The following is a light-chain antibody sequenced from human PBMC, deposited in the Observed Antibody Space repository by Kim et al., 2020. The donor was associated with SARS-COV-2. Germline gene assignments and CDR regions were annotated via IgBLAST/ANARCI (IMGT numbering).Light chain of an antibody. CDR2: SSF. Sequence: ALVGNRIIITCRASQKIDNCLNWYQHKPGKAPTLVVFSSFNLKSGVSSRFSGSGSGTEFTLIINSLQPEDSATYFCQESYTVRPTFGPGAKVDIK. CDR3: QESYTVRPT. CDR1: QKIDNC. J-gene: IGKJ1*01. V-gene: IGKV1-39*01.